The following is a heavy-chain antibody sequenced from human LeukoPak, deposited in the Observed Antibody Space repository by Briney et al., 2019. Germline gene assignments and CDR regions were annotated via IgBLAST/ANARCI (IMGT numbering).Heavy chain of an antibody. D-gene: IGHD3-22*01. V-gene: IGHV4-30-4*01. CDR3: ARGPEDDSSGYYAGYYFDY. CDR2: IYYSGRT. J-gene: IGHJ4*02. Sequence: KTSETLSLTCTVSGGSISSGDYYWSWIRQPPGKGLEWFGYIYYSGRTYYNPSLKSRVTISVDTSKNQFSLKLSSVTAADTAVYYCARGPEDDSSGYYAGYYFDYWGQGTLVTVSS. CDR1: GGSISSGDYY.